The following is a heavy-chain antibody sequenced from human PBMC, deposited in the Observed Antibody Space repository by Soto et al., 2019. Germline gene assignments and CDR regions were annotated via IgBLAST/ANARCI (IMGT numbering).Heavy chain of an antibody. CDR1: GLTFSNAW. J-gene: IGHJ4*01. D-gene: IGHD3-22*01. CDR3: TTDSYSSVTLVRRDY. V-gene: IGHV3-15*07. CDR2: VKSVAPGGTT. Sequence: EVLLVESGGGSVKPGGSLRLSCAASGLTFSNAWINCDRQARRGGVEWVGSVKSVAPGGTTDLAVSVKGRFVISRAVSNKMVSLQMKSPRIEETAVYYCTTDSYSSVTLVRRDYWCHGTLVTVSS.